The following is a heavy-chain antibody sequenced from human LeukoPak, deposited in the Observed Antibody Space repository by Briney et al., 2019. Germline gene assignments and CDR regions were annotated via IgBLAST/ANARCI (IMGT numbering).Heavy chain of an antibody. V-gene: IGHV1-2*02. J-gene: IGHJ3*02. D-gene: IGHD2-15*01. CDR1: GYTFTGYY. CDR3: AFPELLRGDDAFDI. CDR2: INPNSGGT. Sequence: GASVKVSCKASGYTFTGYYMHWVRQAPGQGLEWMAWINPNSGGTNYAQKFQGRVTMTRDTSISTAYMELSRLRSDDTAVYYCAFPELLRGDDAFDIWGQGTMVTVSS.